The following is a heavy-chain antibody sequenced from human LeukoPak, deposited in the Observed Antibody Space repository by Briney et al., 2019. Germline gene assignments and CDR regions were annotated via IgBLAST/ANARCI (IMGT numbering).Heavy chain of an antibody. J-gene: IGHJ5*02. Sequence: PGGSLRLSCAASGFTFISYAMSWVRQAPGKGLEWVSAISGSGGSTYYADSVKGRFTISRDNSKNTLYLQMNSLRAEDTAVYYCAKGPDRSSGWYWFDPWGQGTLVTVSS. CDR2: ISGSGGST. CDR3: AKGPDRSSGWYWFDP. D-gene: IGHD6-13*01. CDR1: GFTFISYA. V-gene: IGHV3-23*01.